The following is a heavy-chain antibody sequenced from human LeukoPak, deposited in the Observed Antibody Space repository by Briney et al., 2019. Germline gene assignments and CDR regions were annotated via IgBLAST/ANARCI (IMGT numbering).Heavy chain of an antibody. CDR2: IYYSGST. CDR3: ARRRYSGSYAD. J-gene: IGHJ4*02. V-gene: IGHV4-59*08. CDR1: GGSISSYY. D-gene: IGHD1-26*01. Sequence: SETLSLTCTVSGGSISSYYWSWIRQPPGKGLEWIGYIYYSGSTNYNPSLKSRVTISVDTSKNQFSLKLSSVTAADTAVYYCARRRYSGSYADWGQGTLVTVSS.